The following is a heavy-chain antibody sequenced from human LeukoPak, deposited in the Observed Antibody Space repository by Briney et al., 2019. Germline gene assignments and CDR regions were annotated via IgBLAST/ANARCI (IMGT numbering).Heavy chain of an antibody. CDR2: LSGSGGTT. V-gene: IGHV3-23*01. CDR3: AKAVGYNTYWYFDL. J-gene: IGHJ2*01. Sequence: GGSLRLSCAASGFTFSNYAMNWVRQAPGKGLEWVSALSGSGGTTNYANSVKGRFTISGSNSKNTLYLQMNNLSVDDTAVYYCAKAVGYNTYWYFDLWGRGTLVTVSS. D-gene: IGHD5-24*01. CDR1: GFTFSNYA.